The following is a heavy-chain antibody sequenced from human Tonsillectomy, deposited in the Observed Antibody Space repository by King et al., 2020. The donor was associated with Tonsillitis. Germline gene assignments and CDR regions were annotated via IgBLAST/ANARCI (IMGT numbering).Heavy chain of an antibody. Sequence: VQLQQWGAGLLKPSETLSLTCGVYGGSLSGYYWSWIRQPPGKGLEWIGEINHGESTNYNPSLESRVTISKETSQNQFSLKLRSVTAADTAVYYCTRRRGIAATAFDSWGQGTLVTVSS. V-gene: IGHV4-34*01. D-gene: IGHD6-25*01. CDR3: TRRRGIAATAFDS. J-gene: IGHJ4*02. CDR1: GGSLSGYY. CDR2: INHGEST.